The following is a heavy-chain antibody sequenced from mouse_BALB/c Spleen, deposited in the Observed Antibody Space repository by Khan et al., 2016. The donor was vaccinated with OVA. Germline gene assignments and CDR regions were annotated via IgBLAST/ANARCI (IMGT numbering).Heavy chain of an antibody. CDR2: IYPGDGDT. J-gene: IGHJ2*01. CDR3: ANYRYDYFDY. Sequence: VQLKQSGAELARPGASVKLSCKASGYTFTSYWMQWVKQRPGQGLEWIGTIYPGDGDTRYTQKFKGKATLTAEKSSSTAYMQLSSLTSEDSAVYYCANYRYDYFDYWGQGTTLTVSS. D-gene: IGHD2-14*01. V-gene: IGHV1-87*01. CDR1: GYTFTSYW.